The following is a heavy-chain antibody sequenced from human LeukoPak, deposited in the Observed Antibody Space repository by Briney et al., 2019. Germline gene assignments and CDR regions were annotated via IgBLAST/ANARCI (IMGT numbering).Heavy chain of an antibody. J-gene: IGHJ4*02. CDR3: ATSQMMPFVY. CDR1: GFTFNYW. CDR2: INQDGSDI. V-gene: IGHV3-7*01. D-gene: IGHD2-2*01. Sequence: PGGSLRLSCAVSGFTFNYWMTWVRQAPGKGLEWVANINQDGSDIYYVDSVKGRFTASRDNAKNSVYLRMNSLRAEDTAVYYCATSQMMPFVYWGQGTLVTVSS.